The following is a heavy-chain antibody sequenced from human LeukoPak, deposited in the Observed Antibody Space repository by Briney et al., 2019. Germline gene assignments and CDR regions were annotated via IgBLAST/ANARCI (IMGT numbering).Heavy chain of an antibody. Sequence: GGSLRLSCAASGFTVSSNYMSWVRQAPGKGLEWVSSISSSGTYMYYSDSVEGRFTISRDNAKNSVFLQMDSLRAEDTAVYFCAKELGNADSYGNVPLGHWGQGTLVIVSS. D-gene: IGHD1-26*01. CDR1: GFTVSSNY. CDR2: ISSSGTYM. CDR3: AKELGNADSYGNVPLGH. J-gene: IGHJ4*02. V-gene: IGHV3-21*01.